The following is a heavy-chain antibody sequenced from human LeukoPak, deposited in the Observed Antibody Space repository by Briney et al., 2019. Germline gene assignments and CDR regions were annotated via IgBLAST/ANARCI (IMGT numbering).Heavy chain of an antibody. Sequence: PSETLSLTCTVSGGSISSGGYYWSWIRQPPGKGLEWIGYIYHSGSTYYNPSLKSRVTISVDTSKNQFSLKLSSVTAADTAVYYCARAAPPYSSSCCEDVWGQGTTVTVSS. V-gene: IGHV4-30-2*01. J-gene: IGHJ6*02. D-gene: IGHD6-13*01. CDR1: GGSISSGGYY. CDR2: IYHSGST. CDR3: ARAAPPYSSSCCEDV.